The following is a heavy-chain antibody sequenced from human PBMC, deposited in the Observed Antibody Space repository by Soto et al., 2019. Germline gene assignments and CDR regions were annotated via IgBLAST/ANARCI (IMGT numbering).Heavy chain of an antibody. CDR3: AKGTQFCTNGVCYRGLFDY. V-gene: IGHV3-23*01. J-gene: IGHJ4*02. CDR1: GFTFSSYA. CDR2: ISGSGGST. D-gene: IGHD2-8*01. Sequence: PGGSLRLSCAASGFTFSSYAMSWVRQAPGKGLEWVSAISGSGGSTYYADSVKGRFTISRDNSKNTLYLQMNSLRAEDTAVYYCAKGTQFCTNGVCYRGLFDYWGQGTLVTVS.